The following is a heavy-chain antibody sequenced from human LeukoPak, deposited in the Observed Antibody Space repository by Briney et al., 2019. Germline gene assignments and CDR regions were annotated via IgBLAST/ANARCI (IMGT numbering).Heavy chain of an antibody. Sequence: PSETLSLTCAVYGGSFTTYYWNWIRQSPGKGLEWIGEINHTGTTNYNPSLKSRFTISVDTSKNQFSLKLTSVTAADTAVYYCARALKGLRRRIGGTTTFEYYYYMDVWGKGTTVTISS. D-gene: IGHD1-26*01. J-gene: IGHJ6*03. V-gene: IGHV4-34*01. CDR3: ARALKGLRRRIGGTTTFEYYYYMDV. CDR2: INHTGTT. CDR1: GGSFTTYY.